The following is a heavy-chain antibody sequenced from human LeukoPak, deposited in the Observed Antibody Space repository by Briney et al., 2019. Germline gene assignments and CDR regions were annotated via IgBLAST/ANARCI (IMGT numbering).Heavy chain of an antibody. J-gene: IGHJ4*02. Sequence: SVKVSCKASGGTFSSHAISWVRQAPGQGLEWMGGIIPIFGTANYAQKFQGRVTITTDESTSTAYMELSSLRSEDTAVYYCARHVDTARYYFDYWGQGTLVTVSS. V-gene: IGHV1-69*05. CDR1: GGTFSSHA. D-gene: IGHD5-18*01. CDR3: ARHVDTARYYFDY. CDR2: IIPIFGTA.